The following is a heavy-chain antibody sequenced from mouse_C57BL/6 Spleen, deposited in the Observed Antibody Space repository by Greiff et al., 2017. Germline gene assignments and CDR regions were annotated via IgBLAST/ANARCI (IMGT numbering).Heavy chain of an antibody. V-gene: IGHV14-4*01. CDR3: TRLLRYYWYFDV. Sequence: DVQLVESGAELVRPGASVKLSCTASGFNIKDDYMHWVKQRPEQGLEWIGWIDPENGDTEYASKFQGKATITADTSSNTAYLQLSSLTSEDTAVYYCTRLLRYYWYFDVWGTGTTVTVSS. D-gene: IGHD1-1*01. CDR1: GFNIKDDY. CDR2: IDPENGDT. J-gene: IGHJ1*03.